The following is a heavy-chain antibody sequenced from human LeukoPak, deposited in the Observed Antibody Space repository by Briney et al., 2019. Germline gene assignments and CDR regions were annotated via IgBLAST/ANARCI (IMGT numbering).Heavy chain of an antibody. CDR1: GYTFTSYD. V-gene: IGHV1-8*01. CDR2: MNPNSGNT. CDR3: ASGYYGSGSYYDAFDI. J-gene: IGHJ3*02. Sequence: ASVKVSCKASGYTFTSYDINRVRQATGQGLEWMGWMNPNSGNTGYAQKFQGRVTMTRNTSISIAYMELSSLRSEDTAVYYCASGYYGSGSYYDAFDIWGQGTMVTVSS. D-gene: IGHD3-10*01.